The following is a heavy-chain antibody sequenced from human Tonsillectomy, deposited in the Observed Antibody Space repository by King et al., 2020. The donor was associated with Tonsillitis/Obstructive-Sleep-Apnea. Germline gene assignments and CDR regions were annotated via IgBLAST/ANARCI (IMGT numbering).Heavy chain of an antibody. CDR2: IKQDGSEK. D-gene: IGHD4-17*01. CDR3: ARSRYGDYCDY. J-gene: IGHJ4*02. Sequence: QLVQSGGGLVQPGGSLRLSCTASGFTFSSFWMTWVRQAPGKGLEWVANIKQDGSEKNYVDSVKGRFTISRDNAKNSVYLKMNSLRAEDTAVYYCARSRYGDYCDYWGQGTLVTVSS. CDR1: GFTFSSFW. V-gene: IGHV3-7*01.